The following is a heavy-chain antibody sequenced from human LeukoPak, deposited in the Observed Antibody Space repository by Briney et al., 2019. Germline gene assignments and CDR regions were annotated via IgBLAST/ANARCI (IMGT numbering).Heavy chain of an antibody. CDR3: ATGSGLWSPDY. CDR2: INTDGSST. Sequence: PGGSLRLSCAASGFTFGSYWMHWVRQAPGKGLVWVSRINTDGSSTSYADSVKGRFTISRDNAKNRLYVQMNSLRADDTAVYYCATGSGLWSPDYWGQGTLVTVSS. V-gene: IGHV3-74*01. J-gene: IGHJ4*02. D-gene: IGHD5-18*01. CDR1: GFTFGSYW.